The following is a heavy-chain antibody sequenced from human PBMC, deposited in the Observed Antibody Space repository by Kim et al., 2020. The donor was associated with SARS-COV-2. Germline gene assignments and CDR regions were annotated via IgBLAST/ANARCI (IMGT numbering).Heavy chain of an antibody. CDR3: ARDPGTYYYGSVL. D-gene: IGHD3-10*01. CDR2: IYYSGST. CDR1: GGSISSGGYY. V-gene: IGHV4-31*03. J-gene: IGHJ4*02. Sequence: SETLSLTCTVSGGSISSGGYYWSWIRQHPGKGLEWIGYIYYSGSTYYNPSLKSRVTISVDTSKNQFSLKLSSVTAADTAVYYCARDPGTYYYGSVLWGQGTLVTVSS.